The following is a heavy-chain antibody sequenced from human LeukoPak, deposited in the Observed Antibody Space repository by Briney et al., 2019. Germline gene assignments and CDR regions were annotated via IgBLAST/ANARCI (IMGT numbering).Heavy chain of an antibody. CDR3: ARGRITIFGVVRRGAFDI. D-gene: IGHD3-3*01. CDR2: IYHSGST. CDR1: GYSISSGYY. Sequence: PSETLSLTXTVSGYSISSGYYWGWIRQPPGKGLEWIGSIYHSGSTYYNPSLKSRVTISVDTSKNQFSLKLSSVTAADTAVYYCARGRITIFGVVRRGAFDIWGQGTMVTVSS. J-gene: IGHJ3*02. V-gene: IGHV4-38-2*02.